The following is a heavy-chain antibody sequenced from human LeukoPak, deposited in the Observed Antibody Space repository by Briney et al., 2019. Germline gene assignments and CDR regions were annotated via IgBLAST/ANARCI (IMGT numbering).Heavy chain of an antibody. J-gene: IGHJ4*02. Sequence: GGSLRLSCAASGFTFSSYGMHWVRQAPGKGLEWVAFIRYDGSNKYYADSVKGRFTISRDNSKNTLYLQMNSLRAEDTAVNYCAKDHRRYCSGGSCYSGFDYWGQGTLVTVSS. CDR3: AKDHRRYCSGGSCYSGFDY. CDR2: IRYDGSNK. D-gene: IGHD2-15*01. CDR1: GFTFSSYG. V-gene: IGHV3-30*02.